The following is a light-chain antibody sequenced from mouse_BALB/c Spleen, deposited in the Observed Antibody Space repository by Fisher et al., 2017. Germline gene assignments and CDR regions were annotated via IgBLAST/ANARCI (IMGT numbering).Light chain of an antibody. Sequence: DIVLTQTPASLAVSLGQRATISCKASQSVDYDGDSYMNWYQQKPGQPPKLLIYAASNLASGVPARFSGSGSGTSYSLTISRMEAEDAATYYCQQRSSYPFTFGSGTKLEIK. J-gene: IGKJ4*01. CDR2: AAS. CDR1: QSVDYDGDSY. CDR3: QQRSSYPFT. V-gene: IGKV3-4*01.